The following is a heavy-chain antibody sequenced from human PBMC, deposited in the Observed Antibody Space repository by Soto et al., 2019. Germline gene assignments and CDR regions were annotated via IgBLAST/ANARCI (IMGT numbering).Heavy chain of an antibody. D-gene: IGHD3-22*01. Sequence: TLSLTCTVSGGSISGGGYYWSWIRQHPGKGMEWIGYIYFSGSTYYNPYLTSRVTISVDTSKNQFSLKLSSVTAADTAVYYCARSLSSGYYSSSDDLGQGTLVTVS. CDR2: IYFSGST. CDR1: GGSISGGGYY. J-gene: IGHJ4*02. V-gene: IGHV4-31*03. CDR3: ARSLSSGYYSSSDD.